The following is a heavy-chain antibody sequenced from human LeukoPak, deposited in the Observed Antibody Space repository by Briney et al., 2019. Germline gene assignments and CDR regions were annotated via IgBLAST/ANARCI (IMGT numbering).Heavy chain of an antibody. CDR3: ARDRDGSGKGIPFDY. CDR2: IIPIFGTA. J-gene: IGHJ4*02. Sequence: GSSVKVSCKASGGTFSSYAISWVRQAPGQGLEWMGGIIPIFGTANYGQKFQGRVTITADESTSTAYMELSSLRSEDTAVYYCARDRDGSGKGIPFDYWGQGTLVTVSS. CDR1: GGTFSSYA. V-gene: IGHV1-69*01. D-gene: IGHD3-10*01.